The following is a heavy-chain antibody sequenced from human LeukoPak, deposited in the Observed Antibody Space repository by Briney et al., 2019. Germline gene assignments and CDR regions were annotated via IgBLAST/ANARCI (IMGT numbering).Heavy chain of an antibody. CDR1: GYSISSGYY. D-gene: IGHD1-1*01. V-gene: IGHV4-38-2*02. J-gene: IGHJ4*02. CDR2: IYHSGST. CDR3: AREGGTYNDY. Sequence: SETLSLTCAVSGYSISSGYYWGWIRQPPGKGLEWIGSIYHSGSTNYNPSLKSRVTMSVDTSKNQFSLKLSSVTAADTAVYYCAREGGTYNDYWGQGTLVTVSS.